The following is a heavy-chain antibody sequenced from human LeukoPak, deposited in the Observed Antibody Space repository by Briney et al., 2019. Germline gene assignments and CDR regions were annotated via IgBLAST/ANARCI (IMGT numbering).Heavy chain of an antibody. CDR2: INHSGST. CDR1: GGSFSGYY. V-gene: IGHV4-34*01. D-gene: IGHD6-13*01. J-gene: IGHJ4*02. CDR3: AGFLAAAGTTKRRKNFFDY. Sequence: SETLSLTCAVYGGSFSGYYWSWIRQPPGKGLQWIGEINHSGSTNYNPSLKSRVTISVDTSKNQFSLKLSSVTAADTAVYYCAGFLAAAGTTKRRKNFFDYWGQGTLVTVSS.